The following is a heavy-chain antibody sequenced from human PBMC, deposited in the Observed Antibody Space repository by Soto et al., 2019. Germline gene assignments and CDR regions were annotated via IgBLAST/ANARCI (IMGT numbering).Heavy chain of an antibody. CDR3: ARGRYSSSWYGWFDP. CDR1: GGSFSGYY. J-gene: IGHJ5*02. D-gene: IGHD6-13*01. V-gene: IGHV4-34*01. Sequence: SETLSLTCAVYGGSFSGYYWSWIRQPPGKGLEWIGEINHSGSTNYNPSLKSRVTISVDTSKNQFSLKLSSVTAADTAVYYCARGRYSSSWYGWFDPWGQGTLVTVSS. CDR2: INHSGST.